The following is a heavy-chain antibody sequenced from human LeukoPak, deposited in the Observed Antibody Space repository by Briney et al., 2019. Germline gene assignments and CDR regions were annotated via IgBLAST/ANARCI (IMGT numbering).Heavy chain of an antibody. CDR2: IYSGITT. D-gene: IGHD5-18*01. CDR3: ARLQGNSLGYQYFVYLDV. CDR1: GFTVGSTH. Sequence: GGSLRLSCAASGFTVGSTHMTWVRQAPGKGLEWVSLIYSGITTHYAESVKGRFSISRDHSINTLYLQLNTLRAEDTAVYYCARLQGNSLGYQYFVYLDVCGTGTTVTVSS. V-gene: IGHV3-53*01. J-gene: IGHJ6*03.